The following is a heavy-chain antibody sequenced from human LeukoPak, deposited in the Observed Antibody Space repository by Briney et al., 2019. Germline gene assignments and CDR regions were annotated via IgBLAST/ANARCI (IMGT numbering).Heavy chain of an antibody. CDR1: GGTFSCYA. CDR2: IVPIFGTA. J-gene: IGHJ6*03. Sequence: SVKVSCKASGGTFSCYASSWVRQAPGQGLEWMEGIVPIFGTANCAQKFQGRVTITTDESTSAAYRELSSLRSEDTAVYYCAKGYPYYYYMDVWGKGTTVTVSS. D-gene: IGHD2-15*01. CDR3: AKGYPYYYYMDV. V-gene: IGHV1-69*05.